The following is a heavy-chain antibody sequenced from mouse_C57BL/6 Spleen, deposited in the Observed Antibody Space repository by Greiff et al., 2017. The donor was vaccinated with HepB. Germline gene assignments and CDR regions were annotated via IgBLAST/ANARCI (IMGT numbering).Heavy chain of an antibody. CDR2: ISDGGSYT. V-gene: IGHV5-4*01. J-gene: IGHJ3*01. Sequence: VQGVESGGGLVKPGGSLKLSCAASGFTFSSYAMSWVRQTPEKRLEWVATISDGGSYTYYPDNVKGRFTISRDNAKNNLYLQMSHLKSEDTAMYYCAREGTMVTTEAWFAYWGQGTLVTVSA. CDR1: GFTFSSYA. CDR3: AREGTMVTTEAWFAY. D-gene: IGHD2-2*01.